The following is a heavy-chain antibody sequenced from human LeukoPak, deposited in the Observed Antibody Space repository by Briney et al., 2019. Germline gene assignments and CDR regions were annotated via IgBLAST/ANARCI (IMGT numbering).Heavy chain of an antibody. CDR2: MNPNSGNT. CDR3: ARDPGSTSVYSGYAQDGY. D-gene: IGHD5-12*01. V-gene: IGHV1-8*01. Sequence: ASVKVSCKASGYTFTSYDINWVRQATGQGLEWMGWMNPNSGNTGYAQKFQGSVTMTRNTSISTAYMELSSLRSEDTAVYYCARDPGSTSVYSGYAQDGYWGQGTLVTVSS. CDR1: GYTFTSYD. J-gene: IGHJ4*02.